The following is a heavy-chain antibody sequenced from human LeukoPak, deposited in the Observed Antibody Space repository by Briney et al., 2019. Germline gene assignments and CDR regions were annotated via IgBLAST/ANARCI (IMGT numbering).Heavy chain of an antibody. V-gene: IGHV1-8*01. CDR3: ARAPEWGKSNYYYYMDV. Sequence: ASVKVSCKASGYTFTSYDINWVRQATGQGLEWMGWMNPNSGNTGYPQKFQGRVTMTRNTSINTAYMELSSLRSEDTAVYYCARAPEWGKSNYYYYMDVWGKGTTVTVSS. CDR1: GYTFTSYD. D-gene: IGHD1-26*01. J-gene: IGHJ6*03. CDR2: MNPNSGNT.